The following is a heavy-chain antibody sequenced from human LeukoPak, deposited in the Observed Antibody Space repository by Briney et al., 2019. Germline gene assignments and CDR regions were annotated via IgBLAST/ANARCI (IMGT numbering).Heavy chain of an antibody. CDR2: IYSTGST. V-gene: IGHV4-59*08. CDR3: ARHRSDGSYPLDS. Sequence: GSLRLSCAASGFTISNYYWSWIRQPPGKGLEWIGHIYSTGSTTYSPSLKSRVIMSVDTSKNQFSLKVTSVTAADTAVYYCARHRSDGSYPLDSWGQGALVTVSS. CDR1: GFTISNYY. D-gene: IGHD5-24*01. J-gene: IGHJ4*02.